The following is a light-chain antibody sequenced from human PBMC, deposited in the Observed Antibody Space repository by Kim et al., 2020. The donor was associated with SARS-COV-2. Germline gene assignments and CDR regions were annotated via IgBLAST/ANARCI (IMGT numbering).Light chain of an antibody. CDR3: QQYDSDSWT. J-gene: IGKJ1*01. CDR2: YAS. V-gene: IGKV1-27*01. CDR1: QGISKY. Sequence: ASVGDGVTITCRASQGISKYLAWYQQKPGRVPRVLLYYASTLLAGVPSRFSGSRSGTDFTLTISSLQPEDVATDYCQQYDSDSWTFGQGTKVDIK.